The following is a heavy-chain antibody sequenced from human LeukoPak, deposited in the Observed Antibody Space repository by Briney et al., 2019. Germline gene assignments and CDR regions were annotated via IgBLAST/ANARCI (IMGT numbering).Heavy chain of an antibody. J-gene: IGHJ4*02. CDR3: SRRSGSWYYFDY. CDR1: GGSITTTNW. Sequence: SGTLSLTCGVSGGSITTTNWWSWVRQFPGQGLQWIGEVSLEGVRNYNPSLTSRVTMSLDRAKNLLSLNLNSVTAADTAVYYCSRRSGSWYYFDYWGQGTLVTVSS. D-gene: IGHD6-13*01. V-gene: IGHV4-4*02. CDR2: VSLEGVR.